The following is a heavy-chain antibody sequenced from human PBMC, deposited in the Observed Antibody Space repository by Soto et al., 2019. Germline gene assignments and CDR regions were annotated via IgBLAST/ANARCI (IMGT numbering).Heavy chain of an antibody. CDR1: GFTLSGSA. D-gene: IGHD2-21*02. Sequence: PGGSLRLSCAASGFTLSGSAVYWVRQASGKGLEWVGRIRSKSNNYATAYGASVKGRFSISRDDLKNTAYLQMNSLKTEDTAVYYCTILWWGLGGPPLDYWGQGTLVTGSS. J-gene: IGHJ4*02. V-gene: IGHV3-73*01. CDR2: IRSKSNNYAT. CDR3: TILWWGLGGPPLDY.